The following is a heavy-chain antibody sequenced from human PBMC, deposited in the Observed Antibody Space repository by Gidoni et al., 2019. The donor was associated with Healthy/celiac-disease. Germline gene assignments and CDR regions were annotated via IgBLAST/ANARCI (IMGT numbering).Heavy chain of an antibody. V-gene: IGHV1-46*03. CDR1: GYTFTSYF. D-gene: IGHD5-12*01. CDR2: INPSGGST. CDR3: ARDDMVHRNKNYYYYYGMDV. J-gene: IGHJ6*02. Sequence: QVQLVQSGAEVKKPGASVTVSCTASGYTFTSYFMHWVRQAPGKGLEWTGIINPSGGSTSYAQKFQGRVTMTRDTSTSTVYMELSSLRSEDTAVYYCARDDMVHRNKNYYYYYGMDVWGQGTTATVSS.